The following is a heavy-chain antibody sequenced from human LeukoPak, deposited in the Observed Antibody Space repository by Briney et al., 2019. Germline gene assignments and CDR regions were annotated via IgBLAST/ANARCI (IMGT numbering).Heavy chain of an antibody. J-gene: IGHJ4*02. CDR1: GFPFSSHV. CDR2: INHNGEAI. Sequence: QSGGSLRLSCAASGFPFSSHVLSWVRQAPGKGLEWIAYINHNGEAIYYPDFVKGRFIISRDNAKNSLFLQMNDLRDEDTAVYYCARDHDWAFDFWGQGTRVTVSS. D-gene: IGHD3-9*01. CDR3: ARDHDWAFDF. V-gene: IGHV3-48*02.